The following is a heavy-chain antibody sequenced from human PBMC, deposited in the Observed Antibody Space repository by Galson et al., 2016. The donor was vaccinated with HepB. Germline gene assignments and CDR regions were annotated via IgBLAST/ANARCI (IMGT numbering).Heavy chain of an antibody. D-gene: IGHD1-14*01. CDR2: ISRSGASR. CDR1: GFIFSTYG. V-gene: IGHV3-23*01. J-gene: IGHJ6*03. CDR3: VQGTTAPAA. Sequence: SLRLSCAASGFIFSTYGMTWVRQAPGKGLECVSAISRSGASRDYADSVRGRFTISRDNSNNMLYLQMNSLRADDTAVYYCVQGTTAPAAWGKGTPVTVS.